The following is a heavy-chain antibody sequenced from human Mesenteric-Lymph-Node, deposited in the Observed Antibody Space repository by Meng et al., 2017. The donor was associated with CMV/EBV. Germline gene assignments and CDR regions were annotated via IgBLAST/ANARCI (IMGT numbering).Heavy chain of an antibody. V-gene: IGHV1-2*02. D-gene: IGHD1/OR15-1a*01. CDR1: ENTLSGYY. J-gene: IGHJ4*02. CDR3: ARLDQYLYAFDY. CDR2: IAPNSDAT. Sequence: ASVKVSCKASENTLSGYYIHWVRQAPGQGPEWMGWIAPNSDATKYAQKFQGRVTMTRDTFIGTAYMELSSLTSDDTAVYYCARLDQYLYAFDYWGQGTLVTVSS.